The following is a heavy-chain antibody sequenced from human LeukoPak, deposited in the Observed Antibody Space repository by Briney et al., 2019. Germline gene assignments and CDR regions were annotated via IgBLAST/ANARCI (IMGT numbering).Heavy chain of an antibody. Sequence: ASVKVSCKASGYTFTGYYMHWVRQAPGQGLEGMGWINPNSGGTNYAQKFQGRVTMTRDTSISTAYMELSRLRSDDTAVYYCARGVVVVPAGHSHFDYWGQGTLVTVSS. CDR1: GYTFTGYY. V-gene: IGHV1-2*02. D-gene: IGHD2-2*01. J-gene: IGHJ4*02. CDR3: ARGVVVVPAGHSHFDY. CDR2: INPNSGGT.